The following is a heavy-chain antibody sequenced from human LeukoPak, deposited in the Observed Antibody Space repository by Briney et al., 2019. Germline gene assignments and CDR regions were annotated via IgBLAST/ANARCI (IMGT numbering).Heavy chain of an antibody. CDR2: INPNSGGT. D-gene: IGHD3-22*01. V-gene: IGHV1-2*02. Sequence: ASVKVSCKASGHTFTGYYMHWVRQAPGQGLEWMGWINPNSGGTNYAQKFQGRVTMTRDTSISTAYMELSRLRSDDTAVYYCARESTDSSGYTEAFDIWGQGTMVTVSS. J-gene: IGHJ3*02. CDR1: GHTFTGYY. CDR3: ARESTDSSGYTEAFDI.